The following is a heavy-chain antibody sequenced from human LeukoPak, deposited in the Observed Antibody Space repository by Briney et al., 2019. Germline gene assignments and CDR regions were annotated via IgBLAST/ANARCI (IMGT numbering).Heavy chain of an antibody. J-gene: IGHJ6*03. D-gene: IGHD4-23*01. CDR1: GGTFSSYA. V-gene: IGHV1-69*05. Sequence: ASVKVSCKASGGTFSSYAISWVRQAPGQGLEWMGGIIPIFGTANYAQKFQGRVMITTDESTSTAYMELSSLRSEDTAVYYCARDLRGGNFYYYYMDVWGKGTTVTVSS. CDR2: IIPIFGTA. CDR3: ARDLRGGNFYYYYMDV.